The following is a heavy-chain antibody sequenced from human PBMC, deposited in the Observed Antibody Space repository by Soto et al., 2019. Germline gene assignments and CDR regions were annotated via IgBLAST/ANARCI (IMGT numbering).Heavy chain of an antibody. V-gene: IGHV3-30*09. CDR2: ISSDGSDK. J-gene: IGHJ6*02. CDR1: GFTFSSYA. D-gene: IGHD3-10*01. CDR3: ARDRHYGAGCRDV. Sequence: QVQLVESGVGVVQPGRSLRLSCAASGFTFSSYAMHWVRQAPGKGLEWVAVISSDGSDKYYADSEKGRFAISRDNSKNTLYVQLNSMRTEDKALYYCARDRHYGAGCRDVCGQGTTVTVSS.